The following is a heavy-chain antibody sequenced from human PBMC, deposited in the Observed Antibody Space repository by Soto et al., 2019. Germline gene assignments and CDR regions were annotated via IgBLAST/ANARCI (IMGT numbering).Heavy chain of an antibody. J-gene: IGHJ4*02. CDR1: GFTFSSYG. CDR3: ARELAGPGDYFDY. D-gene: IGHD2-15*01. Sequence: GGSLRLSCAASGFTFSSYGMHWVRQAPGKGLEWVAVIWYDGSNKYYADSVKGRFTISRDNSKNTLYLQMNSLRAEDTAVYYCARELAGPGDYFDYWGQGTLVTVSS. V-gene: IGHV3-33*01. CDR2: IWYDGSNK.